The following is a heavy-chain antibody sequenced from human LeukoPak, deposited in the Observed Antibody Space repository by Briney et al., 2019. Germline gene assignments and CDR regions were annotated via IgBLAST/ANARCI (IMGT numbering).Heavy chain of an antibody. CDR1: GYTFTSYD. CDR2: MNPNSGNT. J-gene: IGHJ6*03. D-gene: IGHD5-18*01. V-gene: IGHV1-8*01. Sequence: ASVKVSCKASGYTFTSYDINWVRQATGQGLEWMGWMNPNSGNTGYAQKFQGRVTMTRNTSISTAYMELSSLRSEDTAVYYCARGPGGYGYGLTQRNYYYYYMDVWGKGTTVTVSS. CDR3: ARGPGGYGYGLTQRNYYYYYMDV.